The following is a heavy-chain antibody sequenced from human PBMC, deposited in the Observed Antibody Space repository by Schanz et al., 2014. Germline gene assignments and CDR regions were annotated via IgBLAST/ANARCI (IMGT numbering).Heavy chain of an antibody. CDR3: ARDRDQWDGNYLDY. CDR2: IGGSDGNT. D-gene: IGHD1-26*01. CDR1: GYTFTRSG. Sequence: QVQLVQSGGEVKTPGASVKVSCKASGYTFTRSGISWVRQAPGQGLEWMGWIGGSDGNTNFAQKFQGRVTMTTDTSTSTVYMELRSLTSDDSAVYYCARDRDQWDGNYLDYWGQGTLVTVFS. V-gene: IGHV1-18*01. J-gene: IGHJ4*02.